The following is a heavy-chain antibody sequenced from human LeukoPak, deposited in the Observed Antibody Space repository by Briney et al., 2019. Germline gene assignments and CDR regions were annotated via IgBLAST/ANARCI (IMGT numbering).Heavy chain of an antibody. D-gene: IGHD6-13*01. Sequence: SGTLSLTCTVSGGSVSSGSYYWSRIRQPPGKGLEWIGYIYYSGSYNYNPSLQSRATISVDTSKNQFSLKLSSVTAADTAVYYCARDRPTPYSSSSTRWFDAWAQATLLTVSS. J-gene: IGHJ5*02. CDR3: ARDRPTPYSSSSTRWFDA. CDR2: IYYSGSY. CDR1: GGSVSSGSYY. V-gene: IGHV4-61*01.